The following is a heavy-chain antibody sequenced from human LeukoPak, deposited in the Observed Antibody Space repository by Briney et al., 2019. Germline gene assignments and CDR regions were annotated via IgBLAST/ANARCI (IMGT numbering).Heavy chain of an antibody. J-gene: IGHJ4*02. CDR1: GFTFSDYY. Sequence: GGSLRLSCAASGFTFSDYYMSWIRQAPGKGLEWVSYISSSGSTIYYADSVKGRFTISRDNAKNSLYLQMNSLRAADTAVCYCARDRPSKLLPRGIDYWGQGTLVTVSS. CDR2: ISSSGSTI. V-gene: IGHV3-11*04. D-gene: IGHD2-15*01. CDR3: ARDRPSKLLPRGIDY.